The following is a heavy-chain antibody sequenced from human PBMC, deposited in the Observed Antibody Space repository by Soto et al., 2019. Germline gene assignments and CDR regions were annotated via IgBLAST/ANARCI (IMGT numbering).Heavy chain of an antibody. Sequence: PSETLSLTCAVSGGSISSGGYSWSWIRQPPGKGLEWIGYIYHSGSTYYNPSLKSRVTISVDRSKNQFSLKLSSVTAADTAVYYCAREEVVPAAGGWFDPWGQGTLVTVS. J-gene: IGHJ5*02. D-gene: IGHD2-2*01. CDR3: AREEVVPAAGGWFDP. CDR1: GGSISSGGYS. CDR2: IYHSGST. V-gene: IGHV4-30-2*01.